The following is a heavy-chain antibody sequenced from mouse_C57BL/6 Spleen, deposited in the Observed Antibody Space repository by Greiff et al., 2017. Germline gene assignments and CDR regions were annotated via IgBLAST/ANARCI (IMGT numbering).Heavy chain of an antibody. CDR1: GFTFSSYA. D-gene: IGHD2-1*01. CDR3: ARDAYGNHFDY. V-gene: IGHV5-4*01. J-gene: IGHJ2*01. CDR2: ISDGGSYT. Sequence: EVMLVESGGGLVKPGGSLKLSCAASGFTFSSYAMSWVRQTPEKRLEWVATISDGGSYTYYPDNVKGRFTISRDNAKNNLYLQMSNLKTEDTAMYYCARDAYGNHFDYWGQGTTLTVSS.